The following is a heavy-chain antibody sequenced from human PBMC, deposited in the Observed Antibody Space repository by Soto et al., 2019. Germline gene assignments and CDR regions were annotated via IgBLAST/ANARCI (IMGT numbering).Heavy chain of an antibody. V-gene: IGHV3-48*02. Sequence: ERALRRSCFPSGFTFSDYSMNWVRLAPGKGLEWISYMYRSTSGMYYADSVRGRFTISRDNAKNSVYLQMNSLRDEDTAVYFCVRDGPYALDIWGQGT. CDR3: VRDGPYALDI. J-gene: IGHJ3*02. CDR1: GFTFSDYS. CDR2: MYRSTSGM.